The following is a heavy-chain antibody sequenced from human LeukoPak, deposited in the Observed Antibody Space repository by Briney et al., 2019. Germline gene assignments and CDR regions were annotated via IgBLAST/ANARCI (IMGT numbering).Heavy chain of an antibody. Sequence: SETLSLTCTVSGGSISSYYWSWIRQPPGKGLEWIGYIYYSGSTNYNPSLKSRVTISVDTSKNQFSLKLSSVTAADTAVYYCARQVVTMVRGVENWFDPWGQGTLVTVSS. CDR1: GGSISSYY. D-gene: IGHD3-10*01. V-gene: IGHV4-59*08. CDR2: IYYSGST. CDR3: ARQVVTMVRGVENWFDP. J-gene: IGHJ5*02.